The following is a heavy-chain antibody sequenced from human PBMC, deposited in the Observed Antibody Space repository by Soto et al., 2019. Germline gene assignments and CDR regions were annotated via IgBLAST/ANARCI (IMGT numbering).Heavy chain of an antibody. CDR2: INPSGGST. CDR3: ARDTPSVSYYYYGMDV. Sequence: GASVKVSCKASGYTFTSYYMHWVRQAPGQGLEWMGIINPSGGSTSYAQKFQGRVTMTRDTSTSTVYMELSSLRSEDTAAYYCARDTPSVSYYYYGMDVWGQGTTVTGSS. J-gene: IGHJ6*01. CDR1: GYTFTSYY. V-gene: IGHV1-46*01.